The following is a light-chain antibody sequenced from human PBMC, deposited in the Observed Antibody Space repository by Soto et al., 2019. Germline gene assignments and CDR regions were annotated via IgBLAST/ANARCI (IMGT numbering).Light chain of an antibody. J-gene: IGLJ1*01. CDR2: EVS. CDR3: SSYTSSSPYV. V-gene: IGLV2-14*01. CDR1: SSDVGGYNY. Sequence: QSVLTQPASVSGSPGQSITISCTGTSSDVGGYNYVSWYQQHPGKAPKLMIYEVSNRPSGVSNRFSGSKSGNTASLTISGLQAEDEDDYYSSSYTSSSPYVFGSGNKVTXL.